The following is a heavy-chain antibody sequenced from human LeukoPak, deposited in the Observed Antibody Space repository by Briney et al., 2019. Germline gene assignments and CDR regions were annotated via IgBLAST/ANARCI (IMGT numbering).Heavy chain of an antibody. Sequence: YPSQTLSLTCGVSGVSISNGGYSWSWIRQPPGRGLEWIGYIYQSGSTYYNPSLKSRVTISVDRSKNEFSLKLTSVTAADTAVYYCARGYNFVYSGLVYWGQGTLVTVSS. CDR3: ARGYNFVYSGLVY. CDR1: GVSISNGGYS. D-gene: IGHD5-18*01. CDR2: IYQSGST. V-gene: IGHV4-30-2*01. J-gene: IGHJ4*02.